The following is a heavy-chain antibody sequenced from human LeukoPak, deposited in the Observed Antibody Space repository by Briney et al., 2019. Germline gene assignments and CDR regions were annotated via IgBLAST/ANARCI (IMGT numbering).Heavy chain of an antibody. V-gene: IGHV4-34*01. Sequence: SETLSLTCAVYGGSFSGYYWSWIRQPPGKGLEWIGEINHSGSTNYNPSLKSRVTISVDTSKNQFSLKLSSVTAADTAVYYCGRGARPSSWYPPTFASCGQGNL. CDR3: GRGARPSSWYPPTFAS. CDR1: GGSFSGYY. J-gene: IGHJ4*02. D-gene: IGHD6-13*01. CDR2: INHSGST.